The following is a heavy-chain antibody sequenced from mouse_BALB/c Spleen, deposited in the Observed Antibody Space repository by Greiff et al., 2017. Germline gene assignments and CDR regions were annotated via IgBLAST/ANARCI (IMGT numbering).Heavy chain of an antibody. V-gene: IGHV14-3*02. D-gene: IGHD1-1*01. Sequence: EVQLQQSGAELVKPGASVKLSCTASGFNIKDTYMHWVKQRPEQGLEWIGRIDPANGNTKYDPKFQGKATITADTSSNTAYLQLSSLTSEDTAVYYCARDPTYYGSSYSYFDVWGAGTTVTVSS. J-gene: IGHJ1*01. CDR1: GFNIKDTY. CDR3: ARDPTYYGSSYSYFDV. CDR2: IDPANGNT.